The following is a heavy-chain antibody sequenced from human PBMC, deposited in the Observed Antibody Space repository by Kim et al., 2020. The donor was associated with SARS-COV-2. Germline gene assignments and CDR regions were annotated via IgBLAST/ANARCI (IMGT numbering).Heavy chain of an antibody. V-gene: IGHV3-23*01. Sequence: GGSLRLSCAASGFTFSSYAMSWVRQAPGKGLEWVSAISGSGGSTYYADSVKGRFTISRANSKNTLYLQMNSLRAEDTAVHYCAKAGWTLAKGDYHYCGLAVWGEGGTVTDFS. CDR2: ISGSGGST. J-gene: IGHJ6*02. D-gene: IGHD3-16*01. CDR3: AKAGWTLAKGDYHYCGLAV. CDR1: GFTFSSYA.